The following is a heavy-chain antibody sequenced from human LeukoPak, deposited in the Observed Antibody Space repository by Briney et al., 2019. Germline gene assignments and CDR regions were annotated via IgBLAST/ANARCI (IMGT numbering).Heavy chain of an antibody. D-gene: IGHD2-2*01. CDR3: ARDRCSSTSCSFDY. CDR1: GFTFSSYS. J-gene: IGHJ4*02. CDR2: ISSSSGYI. Sequence: PGGSLRLSCAASGFTFSSYSINWVRQAPGKGLEWVSSISSSSGYIYYADSVKGRFTISRDNAKNSLYLQMNSLRAEDTAVYYCARDRCSSTSCSFDYWGQGTLVTVSS. V-gene: IGHV3-21*01.